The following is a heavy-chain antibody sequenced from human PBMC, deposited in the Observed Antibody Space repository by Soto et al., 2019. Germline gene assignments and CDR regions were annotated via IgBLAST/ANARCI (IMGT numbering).Heavy chain of an antibody. V-gene: IGHV1-18*04. CDR1: GYTFTSYY. D-gene: IGHD2-15*01. CDR3: ARLPRGYCSGGSCYSAFDWFDP. CDR2: INANNGNT. Sequence: VKVSCKASGYTFTSYYMHRVRQAPGQGLEWMGIINANNGNTNYAQKLQGRVTMTTDTSTSTAYMELRSLRSDDTAVYYCARLPRGYCSGGSCYSAFDWFDPWGQGTLVTVSS. J-gene: IGHJ5*02.